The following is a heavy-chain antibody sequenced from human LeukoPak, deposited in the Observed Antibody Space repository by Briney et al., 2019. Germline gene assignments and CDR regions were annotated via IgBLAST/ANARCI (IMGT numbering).Heavy chain of an antibody. CDR3: AKDLRSQGYYFDY. CDR1: GFTFSSYA. Sequence: GGSLRLSCAASGFTFSSYAMSWVRQAPGKGLEWVSAISGSGGSTYYADSVKGRFTISRDNSKNTLYLQMSSLRAEDAAVYYCAKDLRSQGYYFDYWGQGTLVTVSS. D-gene: IGHD1-26*01. V-gene: IGHV3-23*01. CDR2: ISGSGGST. J-gene: IGHJ4*02.